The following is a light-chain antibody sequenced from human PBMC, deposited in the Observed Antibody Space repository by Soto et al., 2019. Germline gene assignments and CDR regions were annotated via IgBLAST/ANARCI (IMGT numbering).Light chain of an antibody. V-gene: IGLV4-69*01. CDR3: QTWGTGIRV. Sequence: QSVLTQSPSASASLGASVKLTCTLSSGHSSYAIAWHQQQPEKGPRYLMKLNSDGSHSKGDGIPDRFSGSSSGAERYLTISSLQSEDEAADYCQTWGTGIRVFGGGTKVTVL. CDR1: SGHSSYA. J-gene: IGLJ2*01. CDR2: LNSDGSH.